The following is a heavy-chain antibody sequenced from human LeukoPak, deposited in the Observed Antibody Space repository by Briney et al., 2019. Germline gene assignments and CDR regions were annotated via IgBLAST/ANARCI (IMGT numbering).Heavy chain of an antibody. CDR2: IYSGGST. D-gene: IGHD6-13*01. V-gene: IGHV3-53*01. Sequence: GGSLRLSCAASGFTVSSNHMSWVRQGPGKGLEWVSVIYSGGSTYYADSVKGRFTISRDNSKNTLYLQMNSLRAEDTAVYYCASHSSNWYGFDYWGQGTLVTVSS. CDR3: ASHSSNWYGFDY. J-gene: IGHJ4*02. CDR1: GFTVSSNH.